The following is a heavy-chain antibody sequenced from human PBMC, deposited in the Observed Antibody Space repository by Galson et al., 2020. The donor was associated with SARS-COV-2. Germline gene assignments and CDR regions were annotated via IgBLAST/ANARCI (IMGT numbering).Heavy chain of an antibody. V-gene: IGHV3-21*01. CDR3: ARSPPASTSGTSIYFDY. J-gene: IGHJ4*02. CDR2: LDTSSTYI. D-gene: IGHD3-10*01. Sequence: GESLKISCAASGFAFSSYTMNWVRQAPGKGLEWVASLDTSSTYIYHADSLQGRFTISSDNAENSLYLQMNSLSAEDTAVYYCARSPPASTSGTSIYFDYWGQGTQVTVSS. CDR1: GFAFSSYT.